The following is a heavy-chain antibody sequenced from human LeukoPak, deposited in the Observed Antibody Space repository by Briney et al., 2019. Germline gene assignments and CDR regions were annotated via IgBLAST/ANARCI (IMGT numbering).Heavy chain of an antibody. CDR2: VSGSGGST. V-gene: IGHV3-23*01. CDR3: AKDKDIVVVPAAILYYYYMDV. D-gene: IGHD2-2*01. CDR1: GFTFSSYA. Sequence: GGSLRLSCAASGFTFSSYAMSWVRQAPGKGLEWVSAVSGSGGSTYYADSVKGRFTISRDNSKNTLYLQMNSLRAEDTAVYYCAKDKDIVVVPAAILYYYYMDVWGKGTTVTVS. J-gene: IGHJ6*03.